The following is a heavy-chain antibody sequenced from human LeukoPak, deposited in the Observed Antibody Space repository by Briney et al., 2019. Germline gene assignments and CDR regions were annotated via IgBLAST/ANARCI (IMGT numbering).Heavy chain of an antibody. CDR2: INHSGST. J-gene: IGHJ3*02. Sequence: SETLSLTCAVYGGSFSGYYWSWIRQPPGKGLEWIGEINHSGSTNYNPSLKSRVTISVDTSKNQFSLKLSSVTAADTAVYYCARPGHYYDSSGYAVTFDIWGQGTMVTVSS. CDR3: ARPGHYYDSSGYAVTFDI. D-gene: IGHD3-22*01. CDR1: GGSFSGYY. V-gene: IGHV4-34*01.